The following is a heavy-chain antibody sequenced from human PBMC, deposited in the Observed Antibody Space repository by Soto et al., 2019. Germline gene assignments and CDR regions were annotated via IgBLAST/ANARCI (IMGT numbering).Heavy chain of an antibody. D-gene: IGHD2-15*01. CDR1: GFTFSSYG. CDR3: ARDRRDCSGGSCYSMIDY. CDR2: IWYDGSNK. V-gene: IGHV3-33*01. Sequence: QVQLVESGGGVVQPGRSLRLSCAASGFTFSSYGMHWVRQAPGKGLEWVAVIWYDGSNKYYADSVKGRFTISRDNSKNKLYLQMNSLRAEDTAVYYCARDRRDCSGGSCYSMIDYWGQGTLVTVSS. J-gene: IGHJ4*02.